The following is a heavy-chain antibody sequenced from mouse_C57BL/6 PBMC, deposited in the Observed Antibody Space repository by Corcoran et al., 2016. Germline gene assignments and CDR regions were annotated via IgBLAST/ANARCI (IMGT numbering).Heavy chain of an antibody. J-gene: IGHJ2*01. V-gene: IGHV1-18*01. CDR3: ARRRYYVDY. D-gene: IGHD1-1*01. Sequence: EVQLQQSGPELVKPGASVKIPCKASGYTFTDYNMDWVKQSHGKSLEWIGDINPNNGGTIYNQKFKGKATLTVDKSYSTAYMELRSLTSEDTAGYYCARRRYYVDYGGQGTTLTVSS. CDR1: GYTFTDYN. CDR2: INPNNGGT.